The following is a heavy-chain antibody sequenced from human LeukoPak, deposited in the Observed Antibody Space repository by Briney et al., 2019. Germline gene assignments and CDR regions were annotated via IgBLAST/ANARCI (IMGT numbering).Heavy chain of an antibody. CDR3: ARDYGGDAGLDS. D-gene: IGHD4-23*01. V-gene: IGHV3-23*01. CDR2: ISGGGGST. CDR1: AFTFSSYA. Sequence: GGSLRLSCAASAFTFSSYAMNWVRQAPGKGLEWVSGISGGGGSTYYADSVKGRFTISRDNSKNTLYLQMDSLRAEDTAVYYCARDYGGDAGLDSWGQGTLVTVSS. J-gene: IGHJ4*02.